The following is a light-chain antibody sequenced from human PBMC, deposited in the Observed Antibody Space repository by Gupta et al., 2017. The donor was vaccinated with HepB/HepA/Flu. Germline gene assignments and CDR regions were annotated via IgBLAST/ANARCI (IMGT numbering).Light chain of an antibody. CDR1: QSAGDY. V-gene: IGKV3-11*01. CDR2: DIS. Sequence: EIVLTQSPAILSLSPGERATLSCRASQSAGDYFAWYQQKSGQPPRLLIYDISRRYSGVPARFSGSGSGTDFTLTISSLESEDFAVYYCQQRSNWVSTFGQGTRLEI. J-gene: IGKJ5*01. CDR3: QQRSNWVST.